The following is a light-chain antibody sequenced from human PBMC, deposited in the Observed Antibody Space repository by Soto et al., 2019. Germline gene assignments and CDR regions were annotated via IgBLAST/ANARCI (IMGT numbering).Light chain of an antibody. Sequence: EIVLTQSPGTLSLSPGERVTLSCRASQSVSNNYLAWYQQKPGQAPRLLIHGASSRATGIPDRFSGSGSGTDFSLTISRLEPEDFAVYYCQQYGSSPRTFGGGTKGEIK. J-gene: IGKJ4*01. CDR1: QSVSNNY. CDR3: QQYGSSPRT. CDR2: GAS. V-gene: IGKV3-20*01.